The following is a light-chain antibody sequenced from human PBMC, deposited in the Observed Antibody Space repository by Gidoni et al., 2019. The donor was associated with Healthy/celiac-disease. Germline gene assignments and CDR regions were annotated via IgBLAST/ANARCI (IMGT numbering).Light chain of an antibody. J-gene: IGLJ2*01. V-gene: IGLV1-44*01. CDR3: SSWYYSLSAVV. Sequence: QSTLPQEASVSGPVGQKVTLTCTGNSNNIGSFPVGWYQQISNGSTKRVMFENSAPSGIPDRFSGSKSWTTASLIISGLQPEVEADYYCSSWYYSLSAVVFGGGTKLTVL. CDR1: SNNIGSFP. CDR2: EN.